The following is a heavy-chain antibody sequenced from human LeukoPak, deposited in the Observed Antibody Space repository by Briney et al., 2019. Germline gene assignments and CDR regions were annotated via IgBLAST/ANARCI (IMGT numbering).Heavy chain of an antibody. CDR2: INHSGST. J-gene: IGHJ4*02. Sequence: SETLSLTCAVYGGSFSGYYWSWIRQPPGKGLEWIGEINHSGSTNYNPSLKSRVTISVDTSKNQFSLKLSSVTAADTAAYYCARKKIPRIAVAGTCFDYWGQGTLVTVSS. CDR3: ARKKIPRIAVAGTCFDY. V-gene: IGHV4-34*01. D-gene: IGHD6-19*01. CDR1: GGSFSGYY.